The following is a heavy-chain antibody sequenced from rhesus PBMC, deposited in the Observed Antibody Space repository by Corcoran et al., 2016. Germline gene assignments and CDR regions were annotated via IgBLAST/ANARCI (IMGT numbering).Heavy chain of an antibody. CDR1: GGPISSSY. Sequence: QLQLQESGPGLVKPSETLSLTCAVSGGPISSSYWSWIRQAPGKGLEWLGYSYCSGRSTNSNPSLKSRGTLSVDTSKNQLSLKLSSVTAADTAVYYCARSQYSGSWLDYWGQGVLVTVSS. V-gene: IGHV4-169*01. CDR3: ARSQYSGSWLDY. D-gene: IGHD6-25*01. CDR2: SYCSGRST. J-gene: IGHJ4*01.